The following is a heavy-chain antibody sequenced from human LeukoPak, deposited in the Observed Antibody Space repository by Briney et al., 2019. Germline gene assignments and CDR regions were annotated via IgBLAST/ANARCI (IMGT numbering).Heavy chain of an antibody. V-gene: IGHV3-48*03. D-gene: IGHD1-26*01. CDR1: GFTFSSYE. CDR2: ISSSGSTI. Sequence: GGSLRLSCAASGFTFSSYEMNWVRQAPGKGLEWVSYISSSGSTIYYADSVKGRFTISRDNAKNSLYLQMNSLRAEGTAVYYCARDEGTEWELPNLDYWGQGTLVTVSS. CDR3: ARDEGTEWELPNLDY. J-gene: IGHJ4*02.